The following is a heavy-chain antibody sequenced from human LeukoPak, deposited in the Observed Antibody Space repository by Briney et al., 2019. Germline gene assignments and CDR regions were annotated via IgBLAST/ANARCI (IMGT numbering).Heavy chain of an antibody. J-gene: IGHJ6*02. CDR2: ISAYNGNT. CDR1: GYTFTSYG. V-gene: IGHV1-18*01. D-gene: IGHD6-19*01. CDR3: ARKEQWLVSHYYYYYGMDV. Sequence: GASVKVSCKASGYTFTSYGISWVRQAPGQGLEWMGWISAYNGNTNYAQKLQGRVTMTTDTSTSTAYMELRSLRSDDTAVYYCARKEQWLVSHYYYYYGMDVWGQGTTVTVSS.